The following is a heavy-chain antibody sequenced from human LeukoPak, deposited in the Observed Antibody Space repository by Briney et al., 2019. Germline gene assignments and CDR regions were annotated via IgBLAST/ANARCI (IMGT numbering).Heavy chain of an antibody. Sequence: AETLSLTCTVSGGSISSSSYYWGWIRQPPGKGLEWIGSIYYSGSTYYNPSLKSRVTISVDTSKNQFSLKLSSVTAADTAVCYCARSDLYYFDYWGQGTLVTVSS. CDR2: IYYSGST. CDR1: GGSISSSSYY. CDR3: ARSDLYYFDY. J-gene: IGHJ4*02. V-gene: IGHV4-39*01.